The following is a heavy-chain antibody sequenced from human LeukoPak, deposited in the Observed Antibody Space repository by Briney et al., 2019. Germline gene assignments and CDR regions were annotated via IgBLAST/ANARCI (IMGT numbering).Heavy chain of an antibody. Sequence: SGPTLVNPTQTLTLTCTFSGFSLSTSGVGVGWIRQPPGKALEWLALIYWNDDKRYSPSLKSRLTITKDTSKNQVVLTMTNMDPADTATYYCAHSGPYYDFWSGRFDPWGQGTLVTVSS. V-gene: IGHV2-5*01. CDR3: AHSGPYYDFWSGRFDP. CDR2: IYWNDDK. D-gene: IGHD3-3*01. CDR1: GFSLSTSGVG. J-gene: IGHJ5*02.